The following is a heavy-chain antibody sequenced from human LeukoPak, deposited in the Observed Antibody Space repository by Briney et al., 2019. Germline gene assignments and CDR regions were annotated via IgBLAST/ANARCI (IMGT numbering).Heavy chain of an antibody. J-gene: IGHJ4*02. CDR3: ARETGGESDYGDYEEGTY. CDR1: GFTFSSYS. V-gene: IGHV3-21*01. Sequence: GGSLRLSCAASGFTFSSYSTNWVRQAPGKGLEWVSSISSSSSYIYYADSVKGRFTISRDNAKNSLYLQMNSLRAEDTAVYYCARETGGESDYGDYEEGTYWGQGTLVTVSS. D-gene: IGHD4-17*01. CDR2: ISSSSSYI.